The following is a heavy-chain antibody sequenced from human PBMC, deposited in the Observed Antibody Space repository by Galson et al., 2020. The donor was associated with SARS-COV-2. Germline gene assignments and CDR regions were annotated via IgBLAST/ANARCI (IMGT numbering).Heavy chain of an antibody. V-gene: IGHV4-59*13. CDR2: IYNSGTT. CDR1: GDSISGNY. J-gene: IGHJ5*01. Sequence: SEPLSLPCSVSGDSISGNYWSWIRQPPGRALEWIGRIYNSGTTNYNPSLKRRVTISLDMSQRQISLKLSSVTAADTAVYYCARGYFNILTGFYIDSWGQGTLVTVSS. D-gene: IGHD3-9*01. CDR3: ARGYFNILTGFYIDS.